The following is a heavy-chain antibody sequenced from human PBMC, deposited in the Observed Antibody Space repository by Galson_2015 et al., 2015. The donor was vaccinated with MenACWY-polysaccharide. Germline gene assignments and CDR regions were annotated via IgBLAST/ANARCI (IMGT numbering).Heavy chain of an antibody. D-gene: IGHD3-22*01. CDR2: INTNTGNP. CDR3: AREPEYYDSFDGFDI. Sequence: SVKVSCKASGYTFGSYAMNWVRQAPGQGLEWMGWINTNTGNPTSAPGFTGRFVFSLDTSVSTAYLQISSLKAEDTAVYYCAREPEYYDSFDGFDIWGQGTMVTVSS. V-gene: IGHV7-4-1*02. J-gene: IGHJ3*02. CDR1: GYTFGSYA.